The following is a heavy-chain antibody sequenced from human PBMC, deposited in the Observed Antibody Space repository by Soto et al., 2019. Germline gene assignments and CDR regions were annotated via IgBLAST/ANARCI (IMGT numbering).Heavy chain of an antibody. CDR1: GGSIISYY. J-gene: IGHJ4*02. Sequence: SETLSLPCTVSGGSIISYYWGWIRQPPGKGLEWIGYIYYSGSTNYNPSLKSRVTISVDTSKNQFSLKLSSVTAADTAVYYCAREEVANGVPYYCAQGTLVTVSS. CDR2: IYYSGST. V-gene: IGHV4-59*01. D-gene: IGHD2-8*01. CDR3: AREEVANGVPYY.